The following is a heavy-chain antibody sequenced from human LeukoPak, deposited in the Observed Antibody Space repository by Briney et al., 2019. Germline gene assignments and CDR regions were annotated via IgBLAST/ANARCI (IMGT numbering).Heavy chain of an antibody. J-gene: IGHJ4*02. Sequence: GASVKVSCNLSGNTLRELPIQWVRQAGGKGLEWMAGFDPENAEIVYAQKFQGRVTMTEDTSTNTAYMELTSLTSDDTALYYCATRGSDFWSGFDFWGQGTQVTVSS. V-gene: IGHV1-24*01. CDR3: ATRGSDFWSGFDF. D-gene: IGHD3-3*01. CDR1: GNTLRELP. CDR2: FDPENAEI.